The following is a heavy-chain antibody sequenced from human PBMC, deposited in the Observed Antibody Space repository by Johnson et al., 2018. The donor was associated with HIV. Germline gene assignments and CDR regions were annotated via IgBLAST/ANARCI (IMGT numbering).Heavy chain of an antibody. J-gene: IGHJ3*02. CDR1: GFTVSSNY. Sequence: VKLVESGGGLVQPGGSLRLSCAVSGFTVSSNYITWVRQAPGKGLEWISVIYSGGDTYYADSVKGRFTISRDYSKNTLYLQMNRLTAEDTAVYYCARVYSSSSAHAFDIWGQGTMVTVSS. V-gene: IGHV3-66*01. D-gene: IGHD6-6*01. CDR2: IYSGGDT. CDR3: ARVYSSSSAHAFDI.